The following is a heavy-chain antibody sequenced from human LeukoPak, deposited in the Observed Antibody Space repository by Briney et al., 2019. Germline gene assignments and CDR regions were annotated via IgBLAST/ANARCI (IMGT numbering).Heavy chain of an antibody. Sequence: SETLSLTCTVSGYSISSGYYWGWIRQPPGKGLEWIGRIYTSGSTNYNPSLKSRVTISVDTSKNQFSLKLSSVTAADTAVYYCARGMALLWFGELLGFDPWGQGTLVTVSS. J-gene: IGHJ5*02. V-gene: IGHV4-38-2*02. CDR2: IYTSGST. CDR3: ARGMALLWFGELLGFDP. D-gene: IGHD3-10*01. CDR1: GYSISSGYY.